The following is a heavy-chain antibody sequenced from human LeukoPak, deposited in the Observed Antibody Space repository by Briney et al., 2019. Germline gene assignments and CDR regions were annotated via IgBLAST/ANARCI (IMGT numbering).Heavy chain of an antibody. J-gene: IGHJ4*02. CDR2: FYPGDSDT. CDR1: GSPFTTYW. Sequence: GAPLQISSQGSGSPFTTYWIAWLRQLPGKGLEWMGIFYPGDSDTTYIPSFQGQVTISADKSSSTAYRQWSSLKASDTAMYYCARRKRGKVGATIGTVDYWGQGTLVTVSA. D-gene: IGHD1-26*01. CDR3: ARRKRGKVGATIGTVDY. V-gene: IGHV5-51*01.